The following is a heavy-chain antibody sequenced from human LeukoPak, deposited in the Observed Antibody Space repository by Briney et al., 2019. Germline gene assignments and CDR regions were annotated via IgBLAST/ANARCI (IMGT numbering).Heavy chain of an antibody. CDR2: IYYSGST. CDR1: GGSISSYY. D-gene: IGHD3-22*01. V-gene: IGHV4-59*12. CDR3: ASGYYDSSGSNSFDY. J-gene: IGHJ4*02. Sequence: SETLSLTCTVSGGSISSYYWSWIRQPPGKGLEWIGYIYYSGSTSYNPSLKSRVTISVDTSKNQFSLKLSSVTAADTAVYYCASGYYDSSGSNSFDYWGQGTLVTVSS.